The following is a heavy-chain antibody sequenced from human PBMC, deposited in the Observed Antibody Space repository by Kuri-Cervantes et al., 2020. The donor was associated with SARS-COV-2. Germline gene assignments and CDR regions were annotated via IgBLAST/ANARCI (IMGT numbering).Heavy chain of an antibody. Sequence: ASVKVSCKASGYTFNRFDINWVRQATGQGPEWMGWMNPNSGNRGYAQKFQGRVTMTTDASTSTAYMELGSLRFEDTAVYYCAREATGDLFRVQGKWFDSWGQGTLVTVSS. CDR2: MNPNSGNR. CDR3: AREATGDLFRVQGKWFDS. CDR1: GYTFNRFD. D-gene: IGHD2-21*01. V-gene: IGHV1-8*01. J-gene: IGHJ5*01.